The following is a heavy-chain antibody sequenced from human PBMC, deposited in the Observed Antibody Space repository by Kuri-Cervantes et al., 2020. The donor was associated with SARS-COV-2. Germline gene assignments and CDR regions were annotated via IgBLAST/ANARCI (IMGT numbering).Heavy chain of an antibody. CDR2: IYDSGST. V-gene: IGHV4-59*12. CDR3: ARVKYYDSSGYLYWYFDL. J-gene: IGHJ2*01. Sequence: SETLSLTCTVSGGSISSYYWSWIRQPPGKGLEWIGYIYDSGSTNYNPSLKSRVTISVDTSKNQFSLKLSSVTAADTAVYYCARVKYYDSSGYLYWYFDLWGRGTLVTVSS. CDR1: GGSISSYY. D-gene: IGHD3-22*01.